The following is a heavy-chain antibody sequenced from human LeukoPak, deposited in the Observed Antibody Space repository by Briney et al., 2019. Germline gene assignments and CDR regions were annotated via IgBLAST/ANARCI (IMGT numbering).Heavy chain of an antibody. V-gene: IGHV1-58*01. CDR1: GFTFTSSA. D-gene: IGHD3-22*01. CDR3: AAFGDSSGYYYET. CDR2: IVVGSGNT. J-gene: IGHJ5*02. Sequence: SVNVSCKASGFTFTSSAVQWLRQARGQRLEWIGWIVVGSGNTNYAQKFQERVTITRDMSTSTAYMELSSLRSEDTAVYYCAAFGDSSGYYYETWGQGTLVTVSS.